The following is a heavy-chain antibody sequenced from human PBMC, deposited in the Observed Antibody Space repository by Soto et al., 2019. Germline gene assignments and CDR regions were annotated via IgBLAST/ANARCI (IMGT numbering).Heavy chain of an antibody. CDR2: INHSGST. J-gene: IGHJ4*02. D-gene: IGHD3-16*02. CDR3: ARGKLSDYVWGSYRYHFDY. CDR1: VGSFSGYY. Sequence: ETLSLTGAVYVGSFSGYYWSWIRQPPGKGLEWIGEINHSGSTNYNPSLKSRVTISVDTSKNQFSPKLSSVTAADTAVYYCARGKLSDYVWGSYRYHFDYWGQGTVVTVSS. V-gene: IGHV4-34*01.